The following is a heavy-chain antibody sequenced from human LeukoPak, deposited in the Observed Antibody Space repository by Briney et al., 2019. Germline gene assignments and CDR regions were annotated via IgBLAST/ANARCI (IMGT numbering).Heavy chain of an antibody. J-gene: IGHJ4*02. V-gene: IGHV4-59*11. D-gene: IGHD3-16*01. CDR1: GGSISSHY. Sequence: IPSQTLSLTCTVSGGSISSHYWSWIRQPPGKGLEWIGYIYYSGSTNYNPSLKSRVTISVDTSKNQFSLKLSSVTAADTAVYYCARGGEGAPLLYFDYWGQGTLVTISS. CDR3: ARGGEGAPLLYFDY. CDR2: IYYSGST.